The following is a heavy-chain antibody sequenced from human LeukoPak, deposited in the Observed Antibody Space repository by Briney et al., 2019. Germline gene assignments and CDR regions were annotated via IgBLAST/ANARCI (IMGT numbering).Heavy chain of an antibody. CDR2: ISSSSSYI. J-gene: IGHJ4*02. D-gene: IGHD2-2*01. Sequence: PGGSLRLSCAASGFTVSSNYMSWVRQAPGKGLEWVSSISSSSSYIYYADSVKGRFTISRDNAKNSLHLQMNSLRAEDTAVYYGARVYCSSTSCVDSRFDYWGQGTLVTVSS. CDR3: ARVYCSSTSCVDSRFDY. CDR1: GFTVSSNY. V-gene: IGHV3-21*01.